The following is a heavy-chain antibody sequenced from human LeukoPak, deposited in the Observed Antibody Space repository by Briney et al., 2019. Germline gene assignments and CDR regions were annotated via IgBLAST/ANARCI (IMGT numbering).Heavy chain of an antibody. J-gene: IGHJ4*02. CDR2: IYYSGST. D-gene: IGHD6-19*01. V-gene: IGHV4-59*12. CDR3: ARELYSSGWFDY. Sequence: SETLSLTCTVSGGSISSYYWSWIRQPPGKGLEWIGYIYYSGSTYYNPSLKSRVTISVDTSKNQFSLKLSSVTAADTAVYYCARELYSSGWFDYWGQGTLVTVSS. CDR1: GGSISSYY.